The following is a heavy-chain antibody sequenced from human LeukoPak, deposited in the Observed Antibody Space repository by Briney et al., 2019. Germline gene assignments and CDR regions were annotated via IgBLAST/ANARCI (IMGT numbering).Heavy chain of an antibody. CDR3: TRGSIAYNYMDV. CDR2: IYYSGST. Sequence: KPSETLSLTCTVDGGSISSYYWSWIRQPPGKGLEWVGNIYYSGSTNYNPSLKSRVPISVDTSKNQFSLKLSSVTAADTAVYYCTRGSIAYNYMDVWGKGTTVTISS. CDR1: GGSISSYY. J-gene: IGHJ6*03. D-gene: IGHD3-22*01. V-gene: IGHV4-59*01.